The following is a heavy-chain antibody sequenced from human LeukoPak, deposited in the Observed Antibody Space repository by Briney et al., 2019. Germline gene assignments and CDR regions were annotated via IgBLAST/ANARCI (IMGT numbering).Heavy chain of an antibody. J-gene: IGHJ4*02. Sequence: SETLSLTCTVSGYSISSGYYWGWIRQPPGKGLEWIGSIYHSGGTYYNPSLKSRVTISVDTYKNQFSLKLSSVTAADTAVYYCARDWWDSSSWYSDYWGQGTLVTVSS. V-gene: IGHV4-38-2*02. CDR1: GYSISSGYY. CDR3: ARDWWDSSSWYSDY. CDR2: IYHSGGT. D-gene: IGHD6-13*01.